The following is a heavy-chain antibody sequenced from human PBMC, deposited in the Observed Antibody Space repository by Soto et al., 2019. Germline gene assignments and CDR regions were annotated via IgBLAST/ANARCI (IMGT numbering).Heavy chain of an antibody. V-gene: IGHV1-3*01. D-gene: IGHD3-3*01. CDR1: GYTFTSYA. J-gene: IGHJ6*02. CDR2: INAGNGNT. Sequence: ASVKVSCKASGYTFTSYAMHWVRQAPGQRLEWMGWINAGNGNTKYSQKFQGRVTITRDTSASTAYMELSSLRSEDTAVYYCARGFITIFGVVIITDYYYYGMYVWGQGTTVTVS. CDR3: ARGFITIFGVVIITDYYYYGMYV.